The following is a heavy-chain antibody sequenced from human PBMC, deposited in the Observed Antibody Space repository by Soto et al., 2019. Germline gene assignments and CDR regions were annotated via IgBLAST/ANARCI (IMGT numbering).Heavy chain of an antibody. CDR2: IIPIFGTA. D-gene: IGHD3-16*01. J-gene: IGHJ4*02. CDR3: ARYKKGLMGDYFDY. CDR1: GCTFSSYA. Sequence: SVKVSCKASGCTFSSYAISWVRQAPGQGLEWMGGIIPIFGTANYAQKFQGRVTITADESTSTAYMELSSLRSEDTAVYYCARYKKGLMGDYFDYWGQGTLVTVSS. V-gene: IGHV1-69*13.